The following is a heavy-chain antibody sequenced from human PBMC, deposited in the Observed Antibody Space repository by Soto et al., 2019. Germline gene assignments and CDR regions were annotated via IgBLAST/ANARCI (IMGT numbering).Heavy chain of an antibody. J-gene: IGHJ6*02. D-gene: IGHD2-2*01. V-gene: IGHV3-33*01. CDR1: GFTFSSYG. CDR3: ARDRGQYQLPVGMDV. Sequence: QVQLVESGGGVVQPGRSLRLSCAASGFTFSSYGMHWVRQAPGKGLEWVAVIWYDGSNKYYADSVKGRFTISRDNSKNTLYLQMNSLRAEDTAVYYCARDRGQYQLPVGMDVWGLGTTVTVSS. CDR2: IWYDGSNK.